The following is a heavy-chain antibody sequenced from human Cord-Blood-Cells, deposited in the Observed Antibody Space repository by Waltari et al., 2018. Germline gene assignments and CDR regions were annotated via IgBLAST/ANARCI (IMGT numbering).Heavy chain of an antibody. CDR2: VIPILGTA. Sequence: QVQLVQSGAEVKKPGSSVKVSCKASGGTFSSYAISWVRQAPGQGIEWMGGVIPILGTANYAQKFQGGVTITADESTSTAYMELSSLRSEDTAVYYCARRTCLRGTNGVCYFDYWGQGTLVTVSS. J-gene: IGHJ4*02. CDR3: ARRTCLRGTNGVCYFDY. D-gene: IGHD2-8*01. CDR1: GGTFSSYA. V-gene: IGHV1-69*01.